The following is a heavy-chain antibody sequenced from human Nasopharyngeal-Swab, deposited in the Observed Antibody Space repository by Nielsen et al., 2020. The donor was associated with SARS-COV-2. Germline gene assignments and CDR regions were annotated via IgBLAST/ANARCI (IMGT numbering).Heavy chain of an antibody. Sequence: GGSLRLSCAASGFTFSSYAMSWVRQAPGKGLEWVSAISGSGGSTYYADSVKGRFTISRDNAKNSLYLQMNSLRAEDTAVYYCARVAPKYYDILTGYTRQYYFDYWGQGTLVTVSS. CDR1: GFTFSSYA. CDR3: ARVAPKYYDILTGYTRQYYFDY. CDR2: ISGSGGST. V-gene: IGHV3-23*01. D-gene: IGHD3-9*01. J-gene: IGHJ4*02.